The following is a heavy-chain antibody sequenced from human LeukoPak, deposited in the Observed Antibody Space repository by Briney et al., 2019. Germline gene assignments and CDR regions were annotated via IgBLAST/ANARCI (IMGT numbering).Heavy chain of an antibody. CDR2: ISAYNGNT. V-gene: IGHV1-18*01. D-gene: IGHD6-13*01. Sequence: ASVKVSCKASGYTFTSYGISWVRQAPGQGLEWMGWISAYNGNTNYAQKLQGRVTMTTDTSTSTAYMELRILRSDDTAVYYCARVRLPGIAAAGTWWFDPWGQGTLVTVSS. CDR3: ARVRLPGIAAAGTWWFDP. CDR1: GYTFTSYG. J-gene: IGHJ5*02.